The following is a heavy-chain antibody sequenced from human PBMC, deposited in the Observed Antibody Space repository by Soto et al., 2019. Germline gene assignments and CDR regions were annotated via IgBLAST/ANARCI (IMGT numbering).Heavy chain of an antibody. V-gene: IGHV4-31*03. CDR2: IYYSGST. D-gene: IGHD3-22*01. J-gene: IGHJ5*02. CDR1: GGSISSGGYY. CDR3: ARGQDYYDSSGYYYPKLFDP. Sequence: SETLSLTCTVSGGSISSGGYYWSWIRQHPGKGLEWIGYIYYSGSTYYNPSLKSRVTISVDTSKNQFSLKLSSVTAADTAVYYCARGQDYYDSSGYYYPKLFDPWGQGTLVTVSS.